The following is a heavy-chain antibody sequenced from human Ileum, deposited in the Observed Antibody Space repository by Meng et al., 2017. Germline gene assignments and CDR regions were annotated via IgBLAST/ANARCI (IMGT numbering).Heavy chain of an antibody. CDR2: IYHSGSA. J-gene: IGHJ4*02. CDR3: AREPPAAAGTGADY. Sequence: QVQLQESGPGLVKPSQTLSLTCPVTGGSISSDGYYWSWIRQHPGKGLEFIGYIYHSGSAYYNPSLKSRVTISVDTSKNQFSLKLSSVTAADTAVYYCAREPPAAAGTGADYWGQGTLVTVSS. D-gene: IGHD6-13*01. CDR1: GGSISSDGYY. V-gene: IGHV4-31*03.